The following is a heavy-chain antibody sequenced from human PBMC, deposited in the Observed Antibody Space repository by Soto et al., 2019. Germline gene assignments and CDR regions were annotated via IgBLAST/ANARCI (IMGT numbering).Heavy chain of an antibody. V-gene: IGHV3-23*01. J-gene: IGHJ6*02. Sequence: EVQLLESGGGLVQLGGSLRLSCAASGFTFSSYAMSWVRQAPGKGLEWVSAISGSGGSTYYADSVKGRFTISRDNSKNTLYLQMNSLRAEDTAVYYCAKDQASYYYEGMDVWGQGTTVTVSS. CDR2: ISGSGGST. D-gene: IGHD3-22*01. CDR3: AKDQASYYYEGMDV. CDR1: GFTFSSYA.